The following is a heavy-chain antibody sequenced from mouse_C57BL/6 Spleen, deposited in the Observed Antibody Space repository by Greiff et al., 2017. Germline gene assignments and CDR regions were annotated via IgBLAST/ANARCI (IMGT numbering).Heavy chain of an antibody. D-gene: IGHD2-4*01. CDR2: FHPYNDDT. J-gene: IGHJ2*01. CDR3: ARRKDYGHYFDY. CDR1: GYTFTTYP. V-gene: IGHV1-47*01. Sequence: QVHVKQSGAELVKPGASVKMSCKASGYTFTTYPIEWMKQNHGKSLEWIGNFHPYNDDTKYNEKFKGKATLTVEKSSSTVYLELSRLTSDDSAVYYCARRKDYGHYFDYWGQGTTLTVSS.